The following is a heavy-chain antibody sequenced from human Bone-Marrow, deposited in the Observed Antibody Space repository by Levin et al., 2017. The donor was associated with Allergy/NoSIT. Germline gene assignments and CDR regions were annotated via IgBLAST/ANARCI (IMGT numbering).Heavy chain of an antibody. CDR3: ARDQQWEQPHYFDS. V-gene: IGHV3-48*02. Sequence: GESLKISCAGSGFTFGAYGMNWVRQAPGKGLESISYISFSGRTIYYADSVKGRFTISWDNARNSLYLQMNSLGDEDTAMYYCARDQQWEQPHYFDSWGQGSLVIVSS. D-gene: IGHD1-26*01. CDR2: ISFSGRTI. J-gene: IGHJ4*02. CDR1: GFTFGAYG.